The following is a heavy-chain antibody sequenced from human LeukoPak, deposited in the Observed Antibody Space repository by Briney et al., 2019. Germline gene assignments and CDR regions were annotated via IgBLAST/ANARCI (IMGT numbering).Heavy chain of an antibody. CDR3: AREEVSSWYVSWFDP. CDR2: IYYSGST. J-gene: IGHJ5*02. V-gene: IGHV4-30-4*01. CDR1: GGSISSGDYY. Sequence: EPSETLSLTCTVSGGSISSGDYYWSWIRQPPGKGLEWIGYIYYSGSTYYNPSLKSRVTISVDTSKNQFSLKLSSVTAADTAVYYCAREEVSSWYVSWFDPWGQGTLVTVSS. D-gene: IGHD6-13*01.